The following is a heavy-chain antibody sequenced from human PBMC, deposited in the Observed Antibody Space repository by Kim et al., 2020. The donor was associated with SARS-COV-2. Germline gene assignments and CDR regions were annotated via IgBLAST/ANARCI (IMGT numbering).Heavy chain of an antibody. J-gene: IGHJ4*02. V-gene: IGHV3-30*01. CDR3: ARDRLYSSSWYVAFDY. D-gene: IGHD6-13*01. Sequence: SVKGRFTISRDNSKNTLYLQMNSLRAEDTAVYYCARDRLYSSSWYVAFDYWGQGTLVTVSS.